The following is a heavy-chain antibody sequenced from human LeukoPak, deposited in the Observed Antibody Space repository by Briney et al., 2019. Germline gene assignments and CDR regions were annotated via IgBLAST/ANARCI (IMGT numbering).Heavy chain of an antibody. Sequence: YPSETLSLTCTVSGGSISYYYWSWIRQPPGKGLEWIGYIYYSGSTNYNPSLKSRVTISVDTSKNQFSLKLSSVTAADTAVYFCARDSGGSYLNYFDYWGQGTLVTVSS. CDR1: GGSISYYY. CDR3: ARDSGGSYLNYFDY. J-gene: IGHJ4*02. V-gene: IGHV4-59*01. CDR2: IYYSGST. D-gene: IGHD1-26*01.